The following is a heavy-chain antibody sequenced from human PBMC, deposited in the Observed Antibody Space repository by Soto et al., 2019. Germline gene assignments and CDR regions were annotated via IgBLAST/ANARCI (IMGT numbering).Heavy chain of an antibody. CDR3: ATKADSSSSGSGWYAPYYYGMDV. D-gene: IGHD6-19*01. CDR1: GGTFSSYA. CDR2: IIPIFGTA. J-gene: IGHJ6*02. V-gene: IGHV1-69*06. Sequence: GASVKVSCKASGGTFSSYAISWVRQAPGQGLEWMGGIIPIFGTANYAQKFQGRVTITADKSTSTAYMELSSLRSEDTAVYYCATKADSSSSGSGWYAPYYYGMDVWGQGTTVTVSS.